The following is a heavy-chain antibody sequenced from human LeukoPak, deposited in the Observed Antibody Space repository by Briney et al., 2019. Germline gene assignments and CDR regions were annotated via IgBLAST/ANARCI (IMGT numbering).Heavy chain of an antibody. J-gene: IGHJ4*02. D-gene: IGHD6-13*01. CDR3: TRAPGYNSNWYFDY. CDR1: GFTFGDYA. Sequence: PGRSLRLSCTASGFTFGDYAMSWVRQAPGKGLEWVGFIRRKAYGGTTEYAASVKGRFTISRDDSKSIAYLQMNSLKTGDTAVYYCTRAPGYNSNWYFDYWGQGTLVTVSS. CDR2: IRRKAYGGTT. V-gene: IGHV3-49*04.